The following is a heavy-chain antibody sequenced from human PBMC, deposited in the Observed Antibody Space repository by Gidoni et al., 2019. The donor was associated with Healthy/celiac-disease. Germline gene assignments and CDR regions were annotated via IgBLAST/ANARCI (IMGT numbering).Heavy chain of an antibody. CDR1: GGSFIGSY. CDR3: ARGVRRWLVQGPPQSWWFDP. D-gene: IGHD6-19*01. V-gene: IGHV4-34*01. J-gene: IGHJ5*02. CDR2: INHSGST. Sequence: QVQLQQWGAGLLKPSETLSLTCAVYGGSFIGSYLTWIRQPPGKGLEWIGEINHSGSTNYNPSLKSRVTISVDTSKNQFSLKLSSVTAADTAVYYCARGVRRWLVQGPPQSWWFDPWGQGTLVTVSS.